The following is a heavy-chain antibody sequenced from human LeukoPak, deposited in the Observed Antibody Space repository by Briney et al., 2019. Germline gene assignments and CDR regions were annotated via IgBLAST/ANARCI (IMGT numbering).Heavy chain of an antibody. CDR1: GFTFSSYS. V-gene: IGHV3-48*01. Sequence: RGSLRLSCAASGFTFSSYSMNWVRQAPGKGLEWVSYISSSSSTIYYADSVKGRFTISRDNSKNTLYLQMNSLRAEDTAVYYCAKDLVEMRAFDIWGQGTMVTVSS. J-gene: IGHJ3*02. CDR2: ISSSSSTI. CDR3: AKDLVEMRAFDI. D-gene: IGHD5-24*01.